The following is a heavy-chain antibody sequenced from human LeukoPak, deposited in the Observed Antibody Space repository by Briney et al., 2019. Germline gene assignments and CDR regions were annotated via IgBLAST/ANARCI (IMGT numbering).Heavy chain of an antibody. CDR3: ARAGYYYDSSGYLPVFDY. D-gene: IGHD3-22*01. J-gene: IGHJ4*02. Sequence: PSETLSLTCTVSGGSISSYYWSWIRQPAGKGLEWIGRIYTSGSTNYNPSLKSRVTMSVDTSKNQFSLKLSSVTAADTAVYYCARAGYYYDSSGYLPVFDYWGQGTLVTVSS. CDR1: GGSISSYY. V-gene: IGHV4-4*07. CDR2: IYTSGST.